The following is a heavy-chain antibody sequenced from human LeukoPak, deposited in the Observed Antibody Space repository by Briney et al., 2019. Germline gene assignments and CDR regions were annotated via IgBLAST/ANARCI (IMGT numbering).Heavy chain of an antibody. CDR1: GFSFSDYS. D-gene: IGHD4-17*01. CDR3: ARVATSDYAFDY. Sequence: GGSLRLSCAASGFSFSDYSINWVRQAPGKGLEWISSISSSTRFIYYADSVKGRFTISRDNAKNSLYLQMNSLRVEDTAAYYCARVATSDYAFDYWGQGTLVTVSS. J-gene: IGHJ4*02. CDR2: ISSSTRFI. V-gene: IGHV3-21*01.